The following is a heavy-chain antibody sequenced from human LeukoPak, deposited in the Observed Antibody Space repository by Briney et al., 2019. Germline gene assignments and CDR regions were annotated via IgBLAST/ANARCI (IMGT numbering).Heavy chain of an antibody. V-gene: IGHV5-51*01. CDR2: IYPGDPDT. CDR1: GYSFTSYW. Sequence: GESLKISCKGSGYSFTSYWVGWVRQMPGKGLEWMGIIYPGDPDTRYSPSFQGHVSISTDKSISTAYLQWSSLQASDTAMYYCARLADIVATTYYYYYMDVWGKGTTVTVSS. CDR3: ARLADIVATTYYYYYMDV. D-gene: IGHD5-12*01. J-gene: IGHJ6*03.